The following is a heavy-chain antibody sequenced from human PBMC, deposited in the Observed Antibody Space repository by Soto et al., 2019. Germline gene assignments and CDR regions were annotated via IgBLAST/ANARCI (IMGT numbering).Heavy chain of an antibody. V-gene: IGHV5-51*01. Sequence: GESLKISCKGSGYSFTSYWIGWVRQMPGKGLEWMGIIYPGDSDTSYSPSFQGQVTISADKSISTAYLQWSSLKASDTAMYYCARTASSYDSSGYPYYYYGMDVWGQGTTVTVSS. CDR3: ARTASSYDSSGYPYYYYGMDV. D-gene: IGHD3-22*01. J-gene: IGHJ6*02. CDR1: GYSFTSYW. CDR2: IYPGDSDT.